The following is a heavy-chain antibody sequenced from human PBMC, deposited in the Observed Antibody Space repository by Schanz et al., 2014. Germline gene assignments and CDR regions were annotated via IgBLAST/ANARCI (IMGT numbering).Heavy chain of an antibody. CDR3: ARDQSPYTNSSDVRYFDY. J-gene: IGHJ4*02. D-gene: IGHD6-6*01. V-gene: IGHV1-69*04. CDR2: IIPIHGIV. CDR1: GYTFTSYS. Sequence: QVQLVQSGAEVKKPGASVKVSCKASGYTFTSYSIHWVRQAPGQGLEWMGRIIPIHGIVNYAQRFQDRVRITADKSTSTAYMELSSLRSDDTAVYYCARDQSPYTNSSDVRYFDYWGQGTLVTVSA.